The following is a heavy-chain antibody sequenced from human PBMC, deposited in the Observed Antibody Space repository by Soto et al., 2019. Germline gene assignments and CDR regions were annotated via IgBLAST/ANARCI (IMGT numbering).Heavy chain of an antibody. Sequence: ETMSLTCPVSAPSLSSSGYYWGWLRQPPGEELEWIGSIYHTRNAYYNPSLKSRVTIFVDTAKTQFSLKLTSVTAPDTALYYWYRYSFDSIHYSTNWFDLWGQGTLVTVSS. CDR1: APSLSSSGYY. J-gene: IGHJ5*02. CDR2: IYHTRNA. V-gene: IGHV4-39*01. CDR3: YRYSFDSIHYSTNWFDL. D-gene: IGHD3-22*01.